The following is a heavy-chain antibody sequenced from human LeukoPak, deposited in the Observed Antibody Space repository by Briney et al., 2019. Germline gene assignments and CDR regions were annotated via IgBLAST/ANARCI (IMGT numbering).Heavy chain of an antibody. V-gene: IGHV4-61*01. CDR2: IYYSGST. CDR1: GASVSSGSYY. D-gene: IGHD2-2*01. J-gene: IGHJ2*01. Sequence: SETLSLTCNVSGASVSSGSYYWSWIRQPPGKGLEWIGYIYYSGSTNYNPSLKSRVTISVDTSKNQFSLKLSSVTAADTAVYYCARDRGAQLGPRLSYFDLWGRGTLVTVSS. CDR3: ARDRGAQLGPRLSYFDL.